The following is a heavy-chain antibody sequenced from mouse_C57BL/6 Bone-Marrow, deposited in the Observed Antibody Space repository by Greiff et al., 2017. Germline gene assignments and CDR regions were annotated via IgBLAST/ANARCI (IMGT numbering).Heavy chain of an antibody. CDR2: ILPGRGST. J-gene: IGHJ4*01. Sequence: QVQLQQSGAELMKPGASVKLSYKATDYTFTSYWIEWVKQRPGPGLEWIGEILPGRGSTNYNEKFKGKATFTADTSSNTAYMQLSSLTTEDSAIYYCERWEYDYESGYAMDYWGQGTSVTVSS. CDR1: DYTFTSYW. D-gene: IGHD2-4*01. CDR3: ERWEYDYESGYAMDY. V-gene: IGHV1-9*01.